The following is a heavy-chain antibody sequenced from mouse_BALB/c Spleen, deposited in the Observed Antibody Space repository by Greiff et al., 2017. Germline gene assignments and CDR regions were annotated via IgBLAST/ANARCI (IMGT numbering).Heavy chain of an antibody. CDR1: GFTFSDYG. D-gene: IGHD2-3*01. J-gene: IGHJ2*01. V-gene: IGHV5-15*02. CDR3: ARSPIYDGYYLDY. CDR2: ISNLAYSI. Sequence: EVQVVESGGGLVQPGGSRKLSCAASGFTFSDYGMAWVRQAPGKGPEWVAFISNLAYSIYYADTVTGRFTISRENAKNTLYLEMSSLRSEDTAMYYCARSPIYDGYYLDYWGQGTTLTVSS.